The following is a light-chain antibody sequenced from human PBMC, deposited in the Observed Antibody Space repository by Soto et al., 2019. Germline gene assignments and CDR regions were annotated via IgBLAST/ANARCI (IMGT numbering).Light chain of an antibody. CDR2: SAS. CDR3: QLSYIRWT. CDR1: QTIGTF. Sequence: DIQVTQSPSSLSASVGDRVTITCRASQTIGTFLNWYQQKPGKAPNLLISSASTLQSGVPSRFIGSGSGTDFALTISSLQSEDLATYYCQLSYIRWTFGQGTKVEIK. V-gene: IGKV1-39*01. J-gene: IGKJ1*01.